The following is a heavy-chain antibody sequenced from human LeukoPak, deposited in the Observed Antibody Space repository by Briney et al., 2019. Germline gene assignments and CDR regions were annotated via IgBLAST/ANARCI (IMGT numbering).Heavy chain of an antibody. CDR2: IYPGDSDT. Sequence: ESLQISCKGSGYSFTSYRIGWVRQMPGKGLEWMGIIYPGDSDTRYSPSFQGQVTISADKSISTAYLQWSSLKASDTAMYYCARHASGGYSYGYFDYWGQGTLVTVSS. D-gene: IGHD5-18*01. CDR3: ARHASGGYSYGYFDY. J-gene: IGHJ4*02. CDR1: GYSFTSYR. V-gene: IGHV5-51*01.